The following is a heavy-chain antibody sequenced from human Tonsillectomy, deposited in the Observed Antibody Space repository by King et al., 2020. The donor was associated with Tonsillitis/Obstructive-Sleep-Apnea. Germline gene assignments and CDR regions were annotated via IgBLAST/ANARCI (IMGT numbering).Heavy chain of an antibody. J-gene: IGHJ6*03. CDR1: GFTFSSYW. V-gene: IGHV3-7*04. Sequence: VQLVESGGGLVQPGGSLRLSCAASGFTFSSYWMSWVRQAPGKGLEWVANIKQDGSEKYYVDSVKGRFTISRDNAKNSLYLQMNSLRAEDPAVYYCARDSGSSSWFYYYYYYMDVWGKGTTVTVSS. D-gene: IGHD6-13*01. CDR2: IKQDGSEK. CDR3: ARDSGSSSWFYYYYYYMDV.